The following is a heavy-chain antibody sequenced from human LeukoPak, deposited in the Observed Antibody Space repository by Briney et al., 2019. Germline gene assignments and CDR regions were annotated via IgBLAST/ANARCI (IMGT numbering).Heavy chain of an antibody. V-gene: IGHV3-48*03. CDR3: SRYFFDWLKKLHTGAFDI. CDR1: GFTFSSYE. Sequence: SGGSLRLSCAASGFTFSSYEMNWVRQAPGKGLEWVSYISSSGSTIYYADSVKGRFTISRDNAKNSLYLQMNSLRAEDTAVYYCSRYFFDWLKKLHTGAFDIWGQGTMVTVSS. D-gene: IGHD3-9*01. CDR2: ISSSGSTI. J-gene: IGHJ3*02.